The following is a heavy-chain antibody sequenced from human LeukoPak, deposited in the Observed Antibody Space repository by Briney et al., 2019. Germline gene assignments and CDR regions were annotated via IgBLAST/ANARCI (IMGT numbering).Heavy chain of an antibody. CDR3: ARGNMAAVTGLDY. J-gene: IGHJ4*02. V-gene: IGHV1-2*02. D-gene: IGHD5-24*01. CDR1: GYTSTGYY. CDR2: INPISGGT. Sequence: ASVKVSCKASGYTSTGYYMHWVRQAPGQGLEWMGWINPISGGTKYAQNFQGRVAMTRDTSISTAYMELTSGDTAVYYCARGNMAAVTGLDYWGQGTLVTVSS.